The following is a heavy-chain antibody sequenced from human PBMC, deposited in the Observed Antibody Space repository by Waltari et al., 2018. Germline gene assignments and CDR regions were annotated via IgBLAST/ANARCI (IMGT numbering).Heavy chain of an antibody. CDR1: GFTFSSYG. J-gene: IGHJ6*03. CDR3: AKENYYYYYYMDV. Sequence: QVQLVESGGGVVQPGRSLRLSCAASGFTFSSYGMHWVRQAPGKGLEWVAVISYDGSNKYYADSVKGRFTISRDNSKNTLYLQMNSLRAEDTAVYYCAKENYYYYYYMDVWGKGTTVTVSS. V-gene: IGHV3-30*18. CDR2: ISYDGSNK.